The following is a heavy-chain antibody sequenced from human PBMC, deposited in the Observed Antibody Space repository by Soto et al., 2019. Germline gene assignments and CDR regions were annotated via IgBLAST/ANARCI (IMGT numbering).Heavy chain of an antibody. CDR1: GGSIRSYY. D-gene: IGHD5-18*01. CDR3: ARGAADTAMVDS. Sequence: SETLSLTCTVSGGSIRSYYWTWIRQPPGKGLEWLGYIFYSGSTFYNPSLKSRVTISIHTSKSQFSLQLTSVTAADTAVYYCARGAADTAMVDSWGQGTLVTSPQ. J-gene: IGHJ4*02. CDR2: IFYSGST. V-gene: IGHV4-59*01.